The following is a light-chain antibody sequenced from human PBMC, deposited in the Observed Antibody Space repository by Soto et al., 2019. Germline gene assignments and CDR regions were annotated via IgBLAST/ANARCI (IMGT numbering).Light chain of an antibody. CDR3: QQSYNIPIT. CDR1: QSISTY. J-gene: IGKJ5*01. Sequence: DIQMTQSPPSLSASVGDRVTITCRASQSISTYLNWYQQKPGKAPKLLIYAASTLQSGVPSRFSGSGSGTDFTLIISSLQPEDFANFYCQQSYNIPITFGQGTRLEIK. V-gene: IGKV1-39*01. CDR2: AAS.